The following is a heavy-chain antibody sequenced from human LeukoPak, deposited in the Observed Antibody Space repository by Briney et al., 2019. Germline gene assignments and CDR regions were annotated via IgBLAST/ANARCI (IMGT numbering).Heavy chain of an antibody. CDR1: GFTFSDYY. CDR2: ISSSGSTI. J-gene: IGHJ4*02. CDR3: ARDRHQLLFNPLDY. Sequence: GGSLRLSCAASGFTFSDYYMSWIHQAPGKGLEGVSYISSSGSTIYYADSVKGRFTISRDNAKNSLYLQMNSLRAEDTAVYYCARDRHQLLFNPLDYWGQGTLVTVSS. V-gene: IGHV3-11*04. D-gene: IGHD2-2*01.